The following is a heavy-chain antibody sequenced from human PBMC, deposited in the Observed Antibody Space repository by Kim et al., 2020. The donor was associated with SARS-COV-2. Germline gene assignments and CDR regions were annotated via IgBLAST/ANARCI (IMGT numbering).Heavy chain of an antibody. CDR2: IWYDGSNK. Sequence: GGSLRLSCAASGFTFSSYGMHWVRQAPGKGLEWVAVIWYDGSNKYYADSVKGRFTISRDNSKNTLYLQMNSLRAEDTAVYYCARGPRGYSSSWYEAIYYYYGMDVWGQGTTVTVSS. CDR1: GFTFSSYG. V-gene: IGHV3-33*01. J-gene: IGHJ6*02. CDR3: ARGPRGYSSSWYEAIYYYYGMDV. D-gene: IGHD6-13*01.